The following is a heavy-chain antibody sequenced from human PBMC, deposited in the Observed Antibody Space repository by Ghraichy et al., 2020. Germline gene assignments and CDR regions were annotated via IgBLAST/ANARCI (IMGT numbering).Heavy chain of an antibody. V-gene: IGHV3-23*01. CDR3: ARIWWQNRVFDF. J-gene: IGHJ4*02. CDR1: GFTFNTYA. Sequence: GGSLRLSCAASGFTFNTYAMTWVRQAPGKGLEWVSTIATNYNTYYADSVKGRFTISRDNSKNTLYLQMDSLRAGDTALYYCARIWWQNRVFDFWGQEILVTVSS. CDR2: IATNYNT. D-gene: IGHD2-8*02.